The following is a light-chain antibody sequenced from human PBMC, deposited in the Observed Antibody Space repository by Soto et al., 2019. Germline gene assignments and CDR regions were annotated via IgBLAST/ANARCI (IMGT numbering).Light chain of an antibody. V-gene: IGLV2-14*03. Sequence: VLTQPASVSGSPGQSITISCTGTSSDIGAYNYVSWYQQHPGKAPKLMIYDVNIRPSGVSNRFSGSKSGNTASLTISGLQAEDEADYYCTSWTTSTTMIFGGGTKVTVL. J-gene: IGLJ2*01. CDR3: TSWTTSTTMI. CDR1: SSDIGAYNY. CDR2: DVN.